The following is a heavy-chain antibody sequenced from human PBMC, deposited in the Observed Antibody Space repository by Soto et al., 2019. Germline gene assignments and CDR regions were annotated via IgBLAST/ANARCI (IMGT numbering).Heavy chain of an antibody. CDR2: IYYSGST. CDR3: TRKCPDY. CDR1: GGSISSSSYF. Sequence: PSETLSLTCTVSGGSISSSSYFWGWIRQPPGKGLEWIGSIYYSGSTYYNPSLKSRVTISVDTSKNQFSLKLSSVTAADTAVYYCTRKCPDYWGQGTLVTVSS. V-gene: IGHV4-39*01. J-gene: IGHJ4*02.